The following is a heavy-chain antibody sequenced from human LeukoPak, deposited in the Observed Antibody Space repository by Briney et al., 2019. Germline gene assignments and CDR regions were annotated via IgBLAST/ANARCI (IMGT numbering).Heavy chain of an antibody. CDR3: AKDGYSGYDVLDY. CDR1: GLIFSSYG. D-gene: IGHD5-12*01. CDR2: ISYDGSNK. V-gene: IGHV3-30*18. Sequence: GGSLRLSCAASGLIFSSYGMHWVRQAPGKGLEWVAVISYDGSNKYYADSVKGRFTISRDNSKNTLYLQMNSLRAEDTAVYYCAKDGYSGYDVLDYWGQGTLVTVSS. J-gene: IGHJ4*02.